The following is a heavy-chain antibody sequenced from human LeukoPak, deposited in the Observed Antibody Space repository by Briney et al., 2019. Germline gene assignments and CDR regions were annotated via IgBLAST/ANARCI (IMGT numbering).Heavy chain of an antibody. Sequence: GRSLRLSCAAAGFTFDDYAMHWVRQAPWKGLEWVSGISWNSGSIGYAAFLTGRFTISRDKAKNSLYLPMKSLSAEDTALYYCAKDATSSGWSTIDYWGQGTLVTVSS. CDR1: GFTFDDYA. J-gene: IGHJ4*02. V-gene: IGHV3-9*01. CDR3: AKDATSSGWSTIDY. D-gene: IGHD6-19*01. CDR2: ISWNSGSI.